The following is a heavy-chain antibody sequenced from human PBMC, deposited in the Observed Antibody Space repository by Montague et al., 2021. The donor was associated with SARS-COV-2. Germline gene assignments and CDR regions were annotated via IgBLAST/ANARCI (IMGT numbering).Heavy chain of an antibody. Sequence: PALGKPTQTLTLTCTFSGFSLSTSGMCVSWIRQPPGKALEWLAVIDWDNDKSYSTSLKTRLTISKDTSKNQVVLTMTNMDPVDTATYYCARMPDQVWLDYWGQGILVTVSS. V-gene: IGHV2-70*01. J-gene: IGHJ4*02. D-gene: IGHD5-18*01. CDR1: GFSLSTSGMC. CDR2: IDWDNDK. CDR3: ARMPDQVWLDY.